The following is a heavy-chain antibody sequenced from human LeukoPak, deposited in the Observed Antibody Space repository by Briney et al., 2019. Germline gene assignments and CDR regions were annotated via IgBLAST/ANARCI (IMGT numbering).Heavy chain of an antibody. Sequence: SETLSLTCTVSGGSISSSTYYWGWIRQPPGKGLEWIGSIYYSGTTYYNPSLKSRVTISIDASKSQFSLKLSSVTAADTAVYYCAREPTLATVVLWGQGTLVTVSS. D-gene: IGHD4-23*01. V-gene: IGHV4-39*07. CDR1: GGSISSSTYY. CDR2: IYYSGTT. CDR3: AREPTLATVVL. J-gene: IGHJ4*02.